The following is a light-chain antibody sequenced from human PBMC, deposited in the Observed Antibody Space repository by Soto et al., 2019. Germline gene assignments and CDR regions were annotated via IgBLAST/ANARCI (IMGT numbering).Light chain of an antibody. Sequence: QSALTQPASVSGSPGQSITISCTGTSSDVGGYKHVAWYQQYPGKAPKLIIFEVSDRPSGVSNRFSGSKSGNTASLSISGLQPEDVADYYCSSYKSGATLVFGGGTKLTVL. J-gene: IGLJ2*01. CDR1: SSDVGGYKH. CDR2: EVS. V-gene: IGLV2-14*01. CDR3: SSYKSGATLV.